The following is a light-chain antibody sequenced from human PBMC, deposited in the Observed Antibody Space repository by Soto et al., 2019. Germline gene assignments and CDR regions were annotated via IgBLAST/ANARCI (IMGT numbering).Light chain of an antibody. CDR2: DVS. CDR3: SSYTSSSTSV. Sequence: QSALTQPASVSGSPGQSITTSCTGTSSDVGGYNYVSWYQQHPGKAPKLMIYDVSNRPSGVSNRFSGSKSGNTASLTISGLQAEDEADYYCSSYTSSSTSVFGTGTKVTV. J-gene: IGLJ1*01. V-gene: IGLV2-14*01. CDR1: SSDVGGYNY.